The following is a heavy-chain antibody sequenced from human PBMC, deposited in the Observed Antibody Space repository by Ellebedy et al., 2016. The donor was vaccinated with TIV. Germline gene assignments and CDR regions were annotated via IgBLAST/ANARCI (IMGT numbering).Heavy chain of an antibody. CDR1: GFTVSSNY. J-gene: IGHJ5*02. V-gene: IGHV3-66*01. CDR2: IYSGGST. Sequence: GESLKISFAASGFTVSSNYMSWVRQAPGKGLEWVSVIYSGGSTYYADSVKGRFTISRDNSKNTLYLQMNSLRAEDTAVYYCARDLGYGWFDPWGQGTLVTVSS. CDR3: ARDLGYGWFDP. D-gene: IGHD3-16*01.